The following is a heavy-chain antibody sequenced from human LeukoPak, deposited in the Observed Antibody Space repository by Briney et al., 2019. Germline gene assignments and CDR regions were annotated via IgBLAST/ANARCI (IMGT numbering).Heavy chain of an antibody. V-gene: IGHV3-74*01. D-gene: IGHD5-12*01. J-gene: IGHJ4*02. CDR3: ARVRGIVATMDDYYFDY. CDR1: GFTFSSYW. Sequence: PGGSLRLSCAASGFTFSSYWMHWVRQAPGKGLVWVSRINSDGSSTSYADSVKGRFTISRDNAKNTLYLQMNSLRAEDTAVYYCARVRGIVATMDDYYFDYWGQGTLVTVSS. CDR2: INSDGSST.